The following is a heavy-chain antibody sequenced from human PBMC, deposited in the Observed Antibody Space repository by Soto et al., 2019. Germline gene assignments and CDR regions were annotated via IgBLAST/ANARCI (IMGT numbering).Heavy chain of an antibody. Sequence: QVQLVESGGGVVQPGRSLRLSCAASGFTFSYHALNWVRQAPGKGLEWVAVISYDGDNKYIAESVKGRFTISRDNSKNTVSRQMNSLRAEDTAMYFCARGTTTSAFSGMDGWGQGTTVTVSS. CDR3: ARGTTTSAFSGMDG. CDR1: GFTFSYHA. J-gene: IGHJ6*02. CDR2: ISYDGDNK. V-gene: IGHV3-30-3*01. D-gene: IGHD1-1*01.